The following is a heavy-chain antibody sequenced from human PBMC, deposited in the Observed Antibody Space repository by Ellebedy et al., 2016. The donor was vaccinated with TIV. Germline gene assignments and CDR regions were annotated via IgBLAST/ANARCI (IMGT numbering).Heavy chain of an antibody. CDR2: INPNSGDT. V-gene: IGHV1-2*02. CDR1: GYTFTDFY. J-gene: IGHJ4*02. Sequence: ASVKVSCXASGYTFTDFYIHWVRQAPGQGLEWMGWINPNSGDTHYAQKSQGRFTMTGDTSISAAHMELTRLTSDDTGVYYCARGGAVSLVGGDPFGYWGQGTLVTVSS. D-gene: IGHD3-10*01. CDR3: ARGGAVSLVGGDPFGY.